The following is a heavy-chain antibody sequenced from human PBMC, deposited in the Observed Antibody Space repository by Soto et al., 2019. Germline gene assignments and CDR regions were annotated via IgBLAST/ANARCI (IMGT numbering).Heavy chain of an antibody. D-gene: IGHD3-16*01. CDR1: GGSIRTYY. CDR3: ARQHGVPTDYYFDY. J-gene: IGHJ4*02. Sequence: QVQLQESGPGLVKPSETLSLTCTVSGGSIRTYYWSWIRQPPGKRLEWIGYISDSGTTNYNPSLKSRVTISRDTSKNQFSLKLRTVTAADTALYYCARQHGVPTDYYFDYWGQGALVTVSS. V-gene: IGHV4-59*08. CDR2: ISDSGTT.